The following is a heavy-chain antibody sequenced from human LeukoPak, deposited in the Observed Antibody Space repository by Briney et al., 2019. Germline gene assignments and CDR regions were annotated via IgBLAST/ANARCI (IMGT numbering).Heavy chain of an antibody. D-gene: IGHD4-17*01. CDR2: ISGVGGDI. Sequence: GGSLRLSCAASGFTFSNYGMSWVRQAPGKGLEWVSVISGVGGDIHYADFVKGRFTISRDNSESTLYLQMNSLRAEDTAVYYCAKNSALSSYAGLDYWGQGTLVTVSS. CDR3: AKNSALSSYAGLDY. CDR1: GFTFSNYG. V-gene: IGHV3-23*01. J-gene: IGHJ4*02.